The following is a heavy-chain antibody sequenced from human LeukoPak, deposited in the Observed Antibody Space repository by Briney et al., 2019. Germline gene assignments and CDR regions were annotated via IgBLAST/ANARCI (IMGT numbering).Heavy chain of an antibody. CDR2: IKQDGSEQ. Sequence: GGSLRLSCSASGFTFSSSWMTWVRQAPGKGLEWVANIKQDGSEQYTADSLKGRFTISRDNDKKLVFLQMNSLRVDDTAVYYCARVGPSYHYYYMDAWGNGTTVIVSS. CDR1: GFTFSSSW. V-gene: IGHV3-7*01. CDR3: ARVGPSYHYYYMDA. J-gene: IGHJ6*03.